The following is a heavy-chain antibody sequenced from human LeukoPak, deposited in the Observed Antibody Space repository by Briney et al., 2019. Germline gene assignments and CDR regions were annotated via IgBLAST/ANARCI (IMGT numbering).Heavy chain of an antibody. D-gene: IGHD3-10*01. J-gene: IGHJ4*02. CDR1: GFSLSSYW. CDR2: MSGSGDST. Sequence: GGSLRLSCAASGFSLSSYWMTWVRQAPGKGLEWVSAMSGSGDSTYYADSVKGRFTISRDNSKNTLYLQMTSLRAEDTAIYYCAKSFPYYYGSGSYYINPFDSWGQGTLVTVSS. CDR3: AKSFPYYYGSGSYYINPFDS. V-gene: IGHV3-23*01.